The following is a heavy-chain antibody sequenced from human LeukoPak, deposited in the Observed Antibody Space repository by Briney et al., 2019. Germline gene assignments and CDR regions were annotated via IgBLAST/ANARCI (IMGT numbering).Heavy chain of an antibody. D-gene: IGHD3-3*01. CDR2: IYTSGST. Sequence: PSQTLSLTCTVSGGSISSGSYYWSWIRQPAGKGLEWIGRIYTSGSTNYNPSLKSRVTISVDTSKNQFSLKLSSVTAADTAVYYCARPYYDFMDVWGKGTTVTVSS. CDR3: ARPYYDFMDV. V-gene: IGHV4-61*02. CDR1: GGSISSGSYY. J-gene: IGHJ6*03.